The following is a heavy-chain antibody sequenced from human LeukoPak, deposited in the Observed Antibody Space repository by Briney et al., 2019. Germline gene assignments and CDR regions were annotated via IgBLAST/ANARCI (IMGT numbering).Heavy chain of an antibody. J-gene: IGHJ6*02. CDR3: AKRRITMIVGGMDV. CDR2: ISGSGGST. Sequence: GGSLRLSCAASGFTFGAYTINWVRQAPGKGLEWVSAISGSGGSTYYADSVKGRFTISRDNSKNTLYLQMNSLRAEDTAVYYCAKRRITMIVGGMDVWGQGTTVTVSS. D-gene: IGHD3-22*01. CDR1: GFTFGAYT. V-gene: IGHV3-23*01.